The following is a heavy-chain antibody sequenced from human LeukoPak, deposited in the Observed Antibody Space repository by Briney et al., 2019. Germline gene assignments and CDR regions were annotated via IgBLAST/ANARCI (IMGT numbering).Heavy chain of an antibody. D-gene: IGHD2-2*01. CDR3: ARYCSSTSCTYYYYYGMDV. J-gene: IGHJ6*04. CDR1: GGSISSGGYY. V-gene: IGHV4-31*03. CDR2: IYYSGST. Sequence: PSQTLSLTCTVSGGSISSGGYYWSWIRQHPGTGLEWIGYIYYSGSTYYNPSLKSRVTISVDTSKNQFSLKLSSVTAADTAAYYCARYCSSTSCTYYYYYGMDVWGKGTTVTVSS.